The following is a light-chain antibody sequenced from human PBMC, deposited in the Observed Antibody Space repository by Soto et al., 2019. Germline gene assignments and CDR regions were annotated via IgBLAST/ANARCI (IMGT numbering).Light chain of an antibody. Sequence: DILLTQSPATLSLSPGERATLSCRASQSVGSYLAWYQQRPGQAPKLLIYDASNRATGIPARFSARGSGTDFTLTISSLEPEDFAVYYCQQRANWPLTFGSGTKVDFK. CDR1: QSVGSY. CDR3: QQRANWPLT. CDR2: DAS. J-gene: IGKJ3*01. V-gene: IGKV3-11*01.